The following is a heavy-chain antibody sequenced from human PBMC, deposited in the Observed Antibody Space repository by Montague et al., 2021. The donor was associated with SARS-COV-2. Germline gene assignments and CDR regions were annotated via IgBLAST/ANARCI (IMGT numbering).Heavy chain of an antibody. Sequence: SETLSLTCLVSGGTISTDNLYWYWAWIRQPPGKGLEWIWSIFHNGDSYYNPSLNTRVTISIDTSRNHFSLSLTSVTAPDTAVYYCARHVSNLRAAVDYFDYWGQGTPVTVSS. CDR2: IFHNGDS. J-gene: IGHJ4*02. CDR3: ARHVSNLRAAVDYFDY. V-gene: IGHV4-39*01. CDR1: GGTISTDNLYWY. D-gene: IGHD5/OR15-5a*01.